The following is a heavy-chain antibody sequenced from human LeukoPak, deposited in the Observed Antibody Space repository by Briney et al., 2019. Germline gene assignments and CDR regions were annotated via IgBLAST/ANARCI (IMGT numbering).Heavy chain of an antibody. CDR1: GFTFSSYS. CDR3: ARVTFGVTTNKYYFYHMDV. CDR2: IISSGAYI. D-gene: IGHD1-1*01. J-gene: IGHJ6*03. Sequence: GGSLSLSCAASGFTFSSYSMTWVRQAPGKGLEWVSSIISSGAYIYYADSVKDRFTISRDNAKNSLYLQMSSLRAEDTAVYYCARVTFGVTTNKYYFYHMDVWGKGTSVTVSS. V-gene: IGHV3-21*01.